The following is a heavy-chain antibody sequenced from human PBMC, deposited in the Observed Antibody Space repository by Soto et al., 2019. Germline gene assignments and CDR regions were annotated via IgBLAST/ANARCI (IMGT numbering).Heavy chain of an antibody. J-gene: IGHJ6*04. Sequence: ASVKVSCKASGYTFTSYAMHWVRQAPGQRLEWMGWIGAYNGHTNYAQKLQGRVTMTTDTSTSTAYMELSSLKSDDTAVYYCAREDYYDSSGYLPVRYYFGMDVWGK. CDR2: IGAYNGHT. CDR3: AREDYYDSSGYLPVRYYFGMDV. CDR1: GYTFTSYA. V-gene: IGHV1-18*01. D-gene: IGHD3-22*01.